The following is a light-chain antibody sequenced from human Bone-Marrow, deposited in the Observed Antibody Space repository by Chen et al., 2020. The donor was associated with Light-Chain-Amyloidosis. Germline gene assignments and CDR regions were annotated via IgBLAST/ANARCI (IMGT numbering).Light chain of an antibody. J-gene: IGLJ2*01. Sequence: QAALTKPASASGSPGQSITISCTGTSSDVGSYNLVSWYHQHTGKAPQLVIYDVTKGPSGVSNRFSGSKSGNTASLTISGLQTEDEADYYCCSYAGSSTLVFGGGTKLPVL. V-gene: IGLV2-23*02. CDR2: DVT. CDR1: SSDVGSYNL. CDR3: CSYAGSSTLV.